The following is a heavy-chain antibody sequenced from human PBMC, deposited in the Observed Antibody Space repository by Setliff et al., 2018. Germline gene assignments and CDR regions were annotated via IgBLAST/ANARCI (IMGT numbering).Heavy chain of an antibody. V-gene: IGHV3-7*01. CDR2: IDPDGIGK. J-gene: IGHJ6*02. CDR3: ARDGVFYAMDV. D-gene: IGHD3-10*01. CDR1: EFTFNKYW. Sequence: GGSLRLSCAASEFTFNKYWMTWVRQAPGKGLEWVANIDPDGIGKYYIDSVRGRFTISRDNAKNSLYLQMNSLRAEDTALYYCARDGVFYAMDVWGHGTTVTVSS.